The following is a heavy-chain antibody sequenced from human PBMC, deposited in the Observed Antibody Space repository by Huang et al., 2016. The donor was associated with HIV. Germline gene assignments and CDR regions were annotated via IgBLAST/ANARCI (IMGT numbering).Heavy chain of an antibody. V-gene: IGHV1-2*02. CDR3: AREVVSATGYYYYGMDV. D-gene: IGHD2-15*01. CDR2: SNPSSGGT. CDR1: GYTVTGYY. J-gene: IGHJ6*02. Sequence: QVQLVQAGAEVKKPGASVKVSCKASGYTVTGYYMHWVRQAPGQGLEWRGWSNPSSGGTNSAQKFQGRVTMTRDTSISTAYMGLSSLRSDDTAVYYCAREVVSATGYYYYGMDVWGQGTTVTVSS.